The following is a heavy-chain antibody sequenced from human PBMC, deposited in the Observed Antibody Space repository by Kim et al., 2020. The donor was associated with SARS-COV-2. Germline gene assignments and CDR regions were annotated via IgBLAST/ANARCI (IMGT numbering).Heavy chain of an antibody. J-gene: IGHJ6*02. CDR3: ARDPRPYYYYGMDV. Sequence: AESGKGRFTISRDNAKNTLCLQRNSLRAEATAVYYCARDPRPYYYYGMDVWGQGTTVTVSS. V-gene: IGHV3-30*07.